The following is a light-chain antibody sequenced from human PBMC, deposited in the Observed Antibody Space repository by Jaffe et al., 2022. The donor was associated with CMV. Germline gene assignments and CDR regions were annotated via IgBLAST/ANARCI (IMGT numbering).Light chain of an antibody. CDR1: QSISSY. V-gene: IGKV1-39*01. CDR2: TAS. J-gene: IGKJ1*01. Sequence: DIQMTQSPSSLSASVGDRVTITCRASQSISSYLNWYQQKPGKAPKLLIYTASNLQSGVPSRFSGSGSGTDFTLTISSLEPEDFANYYCQQSHSTPWTFGQGTKVEIK. CDR3: QQSHSTPWT.